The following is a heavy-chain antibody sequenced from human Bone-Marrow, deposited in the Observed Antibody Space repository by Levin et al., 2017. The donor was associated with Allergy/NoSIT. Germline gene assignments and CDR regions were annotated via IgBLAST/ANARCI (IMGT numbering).Heavy chain of an antibody. D-gene: IGHD3-10*01. CDR1: GYTFTSYG. CDR2: ISAYNGNT. Sequence: ASVKVSCKASGYTFTSYGISWVRQAPGQGLEWMGWISAYNGNTNYAQKLQGRVTMTTDTSTSTAYMELRSLRSDDTAVYYCAREVWGTMVRGVIHKYYFDYWGQGTLVTVSS. V-gene: IGHV1-18*01. J-gene: IGHJ4*02. CDR3: AREVWGTMVRGVIHKYYFDY.